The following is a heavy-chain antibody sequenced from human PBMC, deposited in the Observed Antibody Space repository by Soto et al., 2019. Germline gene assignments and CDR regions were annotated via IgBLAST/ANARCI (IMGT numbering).Heavy chain of an antibody. Sequence: QVQLVQSGAEVKKPGASVKVSCKASGYTFTSYGISWVRQAPGLGLEWMGWISAYNGNTNYAQKLQGRVTMTTDTSTSTAYMELRSLRSDDTAVYYCARVRCSSTSCYNYYYGMDVWGQGTTVTVSS. D-gene: IGHD2-2*02. V-gene: IGHV1-18*01. CDR3: ARVRCSSTSCYNYYYGMDV. J-gene: IGHJ6*02. CDR1: GYTFTSYG. CDR2: ISAYNGNT.